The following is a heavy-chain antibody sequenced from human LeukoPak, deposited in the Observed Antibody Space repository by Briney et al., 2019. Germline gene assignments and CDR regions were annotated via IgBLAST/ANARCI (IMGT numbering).Heavy chain of an antibody. J-gene: IGHJ4*02. CDR2: VNPSGGST. CDR3: ATSVVVVAATGYSYGPFDY. V-gene: IGHV1-46*01. D-gene: IGHD2-15*01. Sequence: ASVKVSCKASGYTFTSYYMRWVRQAPGQGLEWMGIVNPSGGSTSYAQKFQGRVTMTRDTSTSTVYMELSSLRSEDTAVYYCATSVVVVAATGYSYGPFDYWGQGTLVTVSS. CDR1: GYTFTSYY.